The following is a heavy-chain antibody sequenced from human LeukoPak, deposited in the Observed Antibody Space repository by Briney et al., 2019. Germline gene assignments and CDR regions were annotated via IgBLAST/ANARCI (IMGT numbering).Heavy chain of an antibody. Sequence: ASVKVSCKASGYTFTSYGISWVRQAPGQGLEWMGWINPNSGDTNYAQKFQGRVTMTRDTSISTAYMELSRLRSDDTAVYYCARSPFGGDFWSGYLYYFDYWGQGTLVTASS. CDR2: INPNSGDT. D-gene: IGHD3-3*01. CDR1: GYTFTSYG. V-gene: IGHV1-2*02. CDR3: ARSPFGGDFWSGYLYYFDY. J-gene: IGHJ4*02.